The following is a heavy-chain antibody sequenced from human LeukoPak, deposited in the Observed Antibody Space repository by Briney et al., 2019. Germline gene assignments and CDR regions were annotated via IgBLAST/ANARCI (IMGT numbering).Heavy chain of an antibody. CDR1: GGSISSYH. CDR3: ARDRECTSTSCYLDWFDP. V-gene: IGHV4-4*07. Sequence: SETLSLTCTVSGGSISSYHWSWIRQPAGKGLEWIGRIYNSGSTNYNPSFKSRVTMSVDTSKNQFSLNLSSVTAADTALYYCARDRECTSTSCYLDWFDPWGQGTLVTVSS. D-gene: IGHD2-2*01. CDR2: IYNSGST. J-gene: IGHJ5*02.